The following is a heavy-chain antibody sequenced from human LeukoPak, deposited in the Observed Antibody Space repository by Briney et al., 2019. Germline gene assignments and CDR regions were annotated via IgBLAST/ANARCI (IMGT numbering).Heavy chain of an antibody. CDR2: IYPGDSDT. V-gene: IGHV5-51*01. CDR3: ARNLDYGDYHYLFDY. D-gene: IGHD4-17*01. CDR1: GYSFTSYW. J-gene: IGHJ4*02. Sequence: GESLKISCKGSGYSFTSYWIGWVRQMPGKGLEWMGIIYPGDSDTRYSPSFQGQVTISADKSISTAYLQWSSLKASDTAMYYCARNLDYGDYHYLFDYWGQGTLDTVSS.